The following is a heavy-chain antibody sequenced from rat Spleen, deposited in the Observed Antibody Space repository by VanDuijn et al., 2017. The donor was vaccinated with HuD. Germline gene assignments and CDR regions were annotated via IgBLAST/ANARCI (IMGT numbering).Heavy chain of an antibody. CDR2: IWGNGDT. V-gene: IGHV2S61*01. Sequence: QVQLKESGPGLMQPSQTLSLTCTVSGFSLISYSVHWVRQPPGKGLEWMGGIWGNGDTNYRSALKSRLSISRDTSKSQVFLKMNNLQTEDTAMYFCATQHYYDGYYRDYWGQGVMVTVSS. CDR3: ATQHYYDGYYRDY. CDR1: GFSLISYS. D-gene: IGHD1-12*03. J-gene: IGHJ2*01.